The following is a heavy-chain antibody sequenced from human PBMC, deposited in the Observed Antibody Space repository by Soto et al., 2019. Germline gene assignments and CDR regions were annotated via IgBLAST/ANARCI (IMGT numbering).Heavy chain of an antibody. CDR3: ARDGRGYSYGPVPRYYYYGMDV. J-gene: IGHJ6*02. V-gene: IGHV1-69*13. D-gene: IGHD5-18*01. Sequence: GASVKVSCKASGGTFSSYAISWVRQAPGQGLEWMGGIIPIFGTANYAQKFQGRVTITADESTSTAYMELSSLRSEDTAVYYCARDGRGYSYGPVPRYYYYGMDVWGQGTTVTVSS. CDR1: GGTFSSYA. CDR2: IIPIFGTA.